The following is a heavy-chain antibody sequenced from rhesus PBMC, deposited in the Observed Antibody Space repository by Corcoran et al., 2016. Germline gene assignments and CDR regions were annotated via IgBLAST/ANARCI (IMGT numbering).Heavy chain of an antibody. J-gene: IGHJ4*01. CDR2: ISASSGNT. Sequence: QVQLQESGPGLVKPSETLSLTCAVSGGSISSSNWWSWIRQPTGKGLEWIGYISASSGNTYYNPSLKSRVTSSKDTSKNQFSLKLSSVTAADTAVYYGARNFRGFDYWGQGVLVTVSS. CDR1: GGSISSSNW. V-gene: IGHV4-65*02. CDR3: ARNFRGFDY.